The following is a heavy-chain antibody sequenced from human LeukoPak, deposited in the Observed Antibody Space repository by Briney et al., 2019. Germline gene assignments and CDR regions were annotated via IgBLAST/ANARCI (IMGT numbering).Heavy chain of an antibody. CDR1: GGSFSGYY. Sequence: SETLSLTCAVYGGSFSGYYWSWIRQPPGKGLEWIGEINHSGSTNYNPSLKSRVTISVDTSKNQFSLKLSCVTAGDTDVYYCERGYSSSSPEVSDYWGQGTLVTVSS. CDR3: ERGYSSSSPEVSDY. D-gene: IGHD6-6*01. CDR2: INHSGST. V-gene: IGHV4-34*01. J-gene: IGHJ4*02.